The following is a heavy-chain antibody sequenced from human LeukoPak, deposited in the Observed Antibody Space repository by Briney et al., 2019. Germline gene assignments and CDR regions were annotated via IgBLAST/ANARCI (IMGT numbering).Heavy chain of an antibody. CDR1: GGSISSYY. J-gene: IGHJ6*02. Sequence: SETLSLTCTVSGGSISSYYWSWIRQPPGKGLEWIGYIYYSGSTNYNPSLKSRVTVSVGTSKNQFSLKLSSVTAADTAVYYCARQGSVLAEYYYGMDVWAQGTTVTVSS. CDR2: IYYSGST. CDR3: ARQGSVLAEYYYGMDV. V-gene: IGHV4-59*08. D-gene: IGHD3-16*01.